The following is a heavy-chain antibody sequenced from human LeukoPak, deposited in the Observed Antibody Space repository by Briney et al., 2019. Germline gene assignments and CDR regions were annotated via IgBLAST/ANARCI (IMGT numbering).Heavy chain of an antibody. CDR3: ARGAGYYCYYGMDV. D-gene: IGHD3-10*01. J-gene: IGHJ6*02. Sequence: HPGGSLRLSCAASGFTFSSYAMHWVRQAPGKGLEWVAVISYDGSNKYYADSVKGRFTISRDNSKNTLYLQMNSLRAEDTAVYYCARGAGYYCYYGMDVWGQGTTVTVSS. CDR1: GFTFSSYA. CDR2: ISYDGSNK. V-gene: IGHV3-30-3*01.